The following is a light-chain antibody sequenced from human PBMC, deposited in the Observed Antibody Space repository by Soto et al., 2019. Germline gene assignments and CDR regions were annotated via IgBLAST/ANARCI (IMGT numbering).Light chain of an antibody. CDR3: CSYTSSTNYV. J-gene: IGLJ1*01. CDR2: EVS. Sequence: VLTQPASVSGSPGQSITISCTGTSSDISIYNYVSWYQQHPGKAPKLIIYEVSNRPSGISNRFSGAKSGNTASLTISGLQVEDEADYYCCSYTSSTNYVFGAGTKVTVL. V-gene: IGLV2-14*01. CDR1: SSDISIYNY.